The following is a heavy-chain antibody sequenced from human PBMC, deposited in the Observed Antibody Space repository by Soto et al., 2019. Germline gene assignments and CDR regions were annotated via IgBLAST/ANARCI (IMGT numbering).Heavy chain of an antibody. V-gene: IGHV1-3*01. Sequence: VQLVQSGAEVKKPGASVKVSCKASGYTFTNYPIHWVRQAPGQGLEWMGWINVGNGNTKYSQKYQGRVTLTRDTSASTAYMELSSLGSEDTALYYCASSSERGHWGQGTLVTVSS. CDR3: ASSSERGH. CDR1: GYTFTNYP. CDR2: INVGNGNT. J-gene: IGHJ4*02.